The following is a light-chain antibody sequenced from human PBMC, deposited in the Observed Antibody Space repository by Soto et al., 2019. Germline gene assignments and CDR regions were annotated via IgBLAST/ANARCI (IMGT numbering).Light chain of an antibody. J-gene: IGLJ2*01. CDR1: SSDVGGYNH. CDR2: GVS. CDR3: SSYTSSSSHVV. V-gene: IGLV2-14*01. Sequence: QSVLTQRASVSGSPGQSIAISCTGTSSDVGGYNHVSWYQQHPGKAPKLMIYGVSNRPSGVSNRFSGSKSGNTASLTISGLQAEDEADYYCSSYTSSSSHVVFGGGTKLTVL.